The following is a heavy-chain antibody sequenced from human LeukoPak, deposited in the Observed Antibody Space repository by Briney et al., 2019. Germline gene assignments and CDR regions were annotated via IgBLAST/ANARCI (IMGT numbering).Heavy chain of an antibody. J-gene: IGHJ4*02. CDR2: ISASARST. D-gene: IGHD2-2*01. CDR1: AFTFISYA. CDR3: PRKFEGSCSGTSCQLNFDY. V-gene: IGHV3-23*01. Sequence: RGSMTLSCAASAFTFISYAISWVRQAPGNGLEWVSTISASARSTYYADSLKSGYTGYRDNSQNRLYLQMNSLRGEDKAVYYCPRKFEGSCSGTSCQLNFDYWCQGHRVTVSS.